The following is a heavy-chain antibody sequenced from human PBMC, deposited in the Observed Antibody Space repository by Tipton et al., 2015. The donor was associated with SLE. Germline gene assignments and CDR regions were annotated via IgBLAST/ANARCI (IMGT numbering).Heavy chain of an antibody. CDR1: GGSISSYY. Sequence: TLSLTCTVSGGSISSYYWSWIRQPAGKGLEWIGHIYKTGNTNYNPSLRSRVTISVDTSKNQFSLSLSSMTAADTAVYYCARDGYSSGWEGDFDYWGQGALVTVSS. CDR3: ARDGYSSGWEGDFDY. CDR2: IYKTGNT. D-gene: IGHD6-19*01. J-gene: IGHJ4*02. V-gene: IGHV4-4*07.